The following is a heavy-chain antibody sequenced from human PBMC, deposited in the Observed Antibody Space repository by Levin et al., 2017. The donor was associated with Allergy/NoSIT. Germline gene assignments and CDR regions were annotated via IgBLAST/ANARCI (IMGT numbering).Heavy chain of an antibody. CDR3: ATSGYSSGWLDY. CDR1: GFTFDDYA. CDR2: ISWNSGSI. D-gene: IGHD6-19*01. V-gene: IGHV3-9*01. Sequence: GGSLRLSCAASGFTFDDYAMHWVRQAPGKGLEWVSGISWNSGSIGYADSVKGRFTISRDNAKNSLYLQMNSLRAEDTALYYCATSGYSSGWLDYWGQGTLVTVSS. J-gene: IGHJ4*02.